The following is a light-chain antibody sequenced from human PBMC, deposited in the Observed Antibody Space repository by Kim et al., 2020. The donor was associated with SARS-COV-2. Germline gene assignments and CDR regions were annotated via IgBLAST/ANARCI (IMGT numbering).Light chain of an antibody. Sequence: QSALTQPASVSGSPGQSITISCTGTSSDVGGYKYVSWYQQHPGKAPKLMIYDVSQRPSGISNRFSGSKSGNTASLTISGLQAEDEAVYYCCSYTTNSTYVFGSGTKVTVL. CDR3: CSYTTNSTYV. J-gene: IGLJ1*01. CDR1: SSDVGGYKY. V-gene: IGLV2-14*01. CDR2: DVS.